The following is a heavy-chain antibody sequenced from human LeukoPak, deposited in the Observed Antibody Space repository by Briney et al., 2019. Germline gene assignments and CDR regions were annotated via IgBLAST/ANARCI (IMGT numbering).Heavy chain of an antibody. CDR1: GFTFSSYE. V-gene: IGHV3-48*03. D-gene: IGHD3-22*01. CDR2: ISSSGKTI. Sequence: GGSLRLSCEASGFTFSSYEMNWVRQAPGKGLEWVSYISSSGKTIYYADSTKGRFTISRDNAKNSLFLQMDSLRAEDTAVYYCAVQRGLDYWGQGTLVTVSS. J-gene: IGHJ4*02. CDR3: AVQRGLDY.